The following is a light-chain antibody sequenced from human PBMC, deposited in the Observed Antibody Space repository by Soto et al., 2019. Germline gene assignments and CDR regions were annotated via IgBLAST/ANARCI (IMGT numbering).Light chain of an antibody. V-gene: IGKV3-11*01. CDR2: DAS. CDR1: QSVGGH. J-gene: IGKJ5*01. Sequence: EIVLTQSPATLSLSPGERATLSCRASQSVGGHLAWYQQKPGQAPRLLIYDASDRATGIPARFSGSGSETDFTLTISSLEPYYFAVYYCQHRNDWPLSIPCAQGTR. CDR3: QHRNDWPLSIP.